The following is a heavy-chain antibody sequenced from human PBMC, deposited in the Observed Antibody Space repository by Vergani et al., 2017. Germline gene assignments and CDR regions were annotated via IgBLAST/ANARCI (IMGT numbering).Heavy chain of an antibody. J-gene: IGHJ4*02. Sequence: EVQLLESGGGLVQPGGSLRLSCAASGFTFSSYAMSWVRQAPGKGLEWVSAISGSGGSTYYADSVEGRFTISRDNSKNTLYLQMNSLRAEATAVYYCAKDRYQYSGSYLVDYWGQGTLVTVSS. CDR1: GFTFSSYA. V-gene: IGHV3-23*01. D-gene: IGHD1-26*01. CDR2: ISGSGGST. CDR3: AKDRYQYSGSYLVDY.